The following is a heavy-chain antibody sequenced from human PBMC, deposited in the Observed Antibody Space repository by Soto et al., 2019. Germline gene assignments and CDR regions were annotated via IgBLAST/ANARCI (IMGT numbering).Heavy chain of an antibody. V-gene: IGHV3-30-3*01. D-gene: IGHD5-12*01. CDR1: GFTFSSYA. CDR3: ARDLAPSRYSGYDSTAVWYGMDV. J-gene: IGHJ6*02. Sequence: GGSLRLSCAASGFTFSSYAMHWVRQAPGKGLEWVAVISYDGSNKYYADSVKGRFTISRDNSKNTLYLQMNSLRAEDTAVYYCARDLAPSRYSGYDSTAVWYGMDVWGQGTTVTVS. CDR2: ISYDGSNK.